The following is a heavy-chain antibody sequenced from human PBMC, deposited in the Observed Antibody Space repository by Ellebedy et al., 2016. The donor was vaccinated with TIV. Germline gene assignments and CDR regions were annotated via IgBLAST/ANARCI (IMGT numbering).Heavy chain of an antibody. D-gene: IGHD3-3*01. V-gene: IGHV3-23*01. CDR3: VKNVHNFWSDSYNNWFDP. CDR2: ISDGGGST. Sequence: GGSLRLSXAASGFTFSSYAMSWVRQTPGKGLEWVSAISDGGGSTYYADSVRGRFTISRDNSKNTLYLQMNSLRAEDTAVYYCVKNVHNFWSDSYNNWFDPWGQGTLVTVSS. J-gene: IGHJ5*02. CDR1: GFTFSSYA.